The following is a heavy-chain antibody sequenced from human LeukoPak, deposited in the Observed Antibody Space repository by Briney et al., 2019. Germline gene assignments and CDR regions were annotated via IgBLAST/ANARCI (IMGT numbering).Heavy chain of an antibody. D-gene: IGHD2-15*01. CDR3: ASEENCSGGSCYSVFQH. Sequence: PSETLSLTCTVSGGSISSYYWSWIRQPAGKGLEWIGRIYTSGSTNYNPSLKSRVTISVDTSKNQFSLKLSSVTAADTAVYYCASEENCSGGSCYSVFQHWGQGTLVTVSS. CDR2: IYTSGST. CDR1: GGSISSYY. V-gene: IGHV4-4*07. J-gene: IGHJ1*01.